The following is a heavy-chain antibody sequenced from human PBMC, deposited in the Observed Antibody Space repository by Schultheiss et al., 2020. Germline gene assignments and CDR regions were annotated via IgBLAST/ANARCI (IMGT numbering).Heavy chain of an antibody. V-gene: IGHV4-59*01. J-gene: IGHJ4*02. CDR3: ARAGGIAARLGSGY. CDR1: GGSFSGYY. D-gene: IGHD6-6*01. CDR2: IYYSGST. Sequence: SETLSLTCAVYGGSFSGYYWSWIRQPPGKGLEWIGYIYYSGSTNYNPSLKSRVTISVDTSKNQFSLKLSSVTAADTAVYYCARAGGIAARLGSGYWGQGTLVTVSS.